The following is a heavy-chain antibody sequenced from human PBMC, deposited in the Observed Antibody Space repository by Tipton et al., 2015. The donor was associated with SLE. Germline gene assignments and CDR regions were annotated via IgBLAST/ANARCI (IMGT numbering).Heavy chain of an antibody. CDR3: ARSGDFWSGYFH. D-gene: IGHD3-3*01. Sequence: TLSLTCAVYGGSFSGYYWSWIRQPPGKGLEWIGEINHSGSTNYNPSLKSRVTISVDTSKNQFSLKLSSVTAADTAVYYCARSGDFWSGYFHWGQGTLVTVS. J-gene: IGHJ4*02. CDR2: INHSGST. CDR1: GGSFSGYY. V-gene: IGHV4-34*01.